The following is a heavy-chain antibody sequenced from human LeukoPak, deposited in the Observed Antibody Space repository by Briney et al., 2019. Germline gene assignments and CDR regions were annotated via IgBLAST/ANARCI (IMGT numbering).Heavy chain of an antibody. Sequence: GGSLRLSCAASGFTFSSYWMHWVRQAPGKGLVWVTRINSDGSSTSYADSVKGRFTISRDNAKNTLYLQMNSLRAEDTAVYYCARPEALAEWSQFDYWGQGTLVTVSS. D-gene: IGHD2-8*01. CDR2: INSDGSST. V-gene: IGHV3-74*01. CDR1: GFTFSSYW. CDR3: ARPEALAEWSQFDY. J-gene: IGHJ4*02.